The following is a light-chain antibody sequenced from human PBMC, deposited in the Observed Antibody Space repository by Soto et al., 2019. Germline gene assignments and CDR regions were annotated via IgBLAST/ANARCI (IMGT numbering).Light chain of an antibody. J-gene: IGKJ1*01. CDR3: QQYDNYWT. CDR2: KAS. CDR1: QSISIW. Sequence: DIQMTQSPSTLSASVGDRVTITCRASQSISIWLAWYQQKPGKAPKLLIYKASSLESGVPSRFSGSGSGTQFTLTISSLQPDDFATYYCQQYDNYWTFGQGTKVEIK. V-gene: IGKV1-5*03.